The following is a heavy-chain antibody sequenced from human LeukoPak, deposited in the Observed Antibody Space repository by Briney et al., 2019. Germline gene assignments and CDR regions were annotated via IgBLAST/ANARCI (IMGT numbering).Heavy chain of an antibody. D-gene: IGHD6-19*01. CDR1: GFTFSNYA. CDR2: ISGSSGSA. Sequence: PGGSLRLSCAASGFTFSNYAMNWVRQAPGKGLEWDSGISGSSGSAYYADSVKGRFTISRDNSKNTLYLQMNSLRAEDTAVYYCARYSTDWSFDYWGQGTLVTVSS. CDR3: ARYSTDWSFDY. V-gene: IGHV3-23*01. J-gene: IGHJ4*02.